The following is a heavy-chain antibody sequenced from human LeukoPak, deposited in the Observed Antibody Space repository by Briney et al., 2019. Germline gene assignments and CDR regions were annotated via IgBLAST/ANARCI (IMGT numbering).Heavy chain of an antibody. D-gene: IGHD3-22*01. CDR3: AKGGPSYYYDSSGFGHFDY. CDR2: ISNSGSSI. CDR1: GFTFSDYY. Sequence: GGSLRLSCAASGFTFSDYYMSWIRQAPGKGLEWVSYISNSGSSIYYADSVKGRFTISRDNAKNSLYLQMNSLRAEDTAVYYCAKGGPSYYYDSSGFGHFDYWGQGTLVTVSS. J-gene: IGHJ4*02. V-gene: IGHV3-11*04.